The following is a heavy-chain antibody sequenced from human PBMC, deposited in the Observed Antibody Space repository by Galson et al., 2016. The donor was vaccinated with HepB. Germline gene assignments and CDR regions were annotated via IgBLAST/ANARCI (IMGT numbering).Heavy chain of an antibody. CDR2: ISFDGSNK. CDR3: AKDFDSFRFSGFRDSAMVPLDY. Sequence: SLRLSCAASGFTFSSYGMHWFRQAPGKGLEWVAVISFDGSNKYYGDLAKGRFTISRDNSKNTLYLQMNSLRAEDTAVFYCAKDFDSFRFSGFRDSAMVPLDYCGQGILVTVSS. D-gene: IGHD5-18*01. J-gene: IGHJ4*02. V-gene: IGHV3-30*18. CDR1: GFTFSSYG.